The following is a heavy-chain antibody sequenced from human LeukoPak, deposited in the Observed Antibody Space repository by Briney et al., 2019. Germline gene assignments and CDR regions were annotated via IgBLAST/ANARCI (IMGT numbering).Heavy chain of an antibody. D-gene: IGHD3/OR15-3a*01. V-gene: IGHV4-39*01. CDR2: IYYSGNT. CDR3: ARQTGSGLFILP. CDR1: GVSISSSNSY. J-gene: IGHJ4*02. Sequence: SETLSLTCTVSGVSISSSNSYWGWIRQPPGKGPEWIGSIYYSGNTYYNASLKSQVSISIDTSKIQFSLRLTSVTAADTAVYYCARQTGSGLFILPGGQGTLVTVSS.